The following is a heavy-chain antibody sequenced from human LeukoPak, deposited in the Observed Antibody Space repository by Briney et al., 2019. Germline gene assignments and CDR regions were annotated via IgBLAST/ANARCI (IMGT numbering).Heavy chain of an antibody. CDR2: INHSGST. CDR1: GGSFSGYY. D-gene: IGHD3-10*01. Sequence: SETLSLTCAVYGGSFSGYYWSWIRQPPGKGLEWIGEINHSGSTNYNPSLKSRVTISVDTSKNQFSLKLSSVTAADTAVYYCARVYYYGSGSYYNWPWFGPWGQGTLVTVSS. V-gene: IGHV4-34*01. CDR3: ARVYYYGSGSYYNWPWFGP. J-gene: IGHJ5*02.